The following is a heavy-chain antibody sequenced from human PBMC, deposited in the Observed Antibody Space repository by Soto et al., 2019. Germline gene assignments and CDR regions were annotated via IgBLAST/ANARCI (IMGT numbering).Heavy chain of an antibody. V-gene: IGHV3-23*01. D-gene: IGHD6-19*01. Sequence: EVQLLESGGGLVQPGGSLRLSCEASGFTFSSSALSWVRQAPGKGLEWVSTISSGGGSAYYADSVKGRFTISRDSSQNTQDRKMNSLTVEVTDLYYCSIACHISAWRKWFDHWG. CDR2: ISSGGGSA. J-gene: IGHJ5*02. CDR1: GFTFSSSA. CDR3: SIACHISAWRKWFDH.